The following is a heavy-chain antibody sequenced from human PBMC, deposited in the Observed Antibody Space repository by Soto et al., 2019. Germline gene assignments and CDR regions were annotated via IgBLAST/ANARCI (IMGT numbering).Heavy chain of an antibody. Sequence: QVQLQESGPGLVKPSGTLSLTCAVSGGSISSSHWWTWVRQSPGKGLEYIGDISHSGTSNSNPSLKSRVTLSVDKSKNHFSLTLTSVTAADTAVYYCARVVLTITRGAFDAWGQGTLFIVSS. CDR2: ISHSGTS. CDR3: ARVVLTITRGAFDA. CDR1: GGSISSSHW. D-gene: IGHD3-9*01. J-gene: IGHJ3*01. V-gene: IGHV4-4*02.